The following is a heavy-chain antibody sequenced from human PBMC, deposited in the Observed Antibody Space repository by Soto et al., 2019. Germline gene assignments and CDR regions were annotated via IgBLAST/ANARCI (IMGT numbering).Heavy chain of an antibody. V-gene: IGHV4-61*01. J-gene: IGHJ6*02. CDR2: ISFSGNT. Sequence: PSETLSLTCTVSGGSVSSGTYYWSWIRQPPGKGLEWIGYISFSGNTNYIPSLKSRVTISVDTSKNQFFLKLTSVTAADTAVYYCARGIILGATNYYYYGLDVWG. CDR1: GGSVSSGTYY. CDR3: ARGIILGATNYYYYGLDV. D-gene: IGHD1-26*01.